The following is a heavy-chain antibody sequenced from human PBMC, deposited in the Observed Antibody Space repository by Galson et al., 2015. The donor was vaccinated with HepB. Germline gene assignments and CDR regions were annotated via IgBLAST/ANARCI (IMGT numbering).Heavy chain of an antibody. Sequence: SCKASGYTFTSYYMHWVRQAPGQGLEWMGIINPSGGSTSYAQKFQGRVTMTRDTSTSTVYMELSSLRSEDTAVYYCARNLGYCSSTSCYGALDYWGQGTLVTVSS. CDR3: ARNLGYCSSTSCYGALDY. CDR2: INPSGGST. D-gene: IGHD2-2*01. V-gene: IGHV1-46*03. CDR1: GYTFTSYY. J-gene: IGHJ4*02.